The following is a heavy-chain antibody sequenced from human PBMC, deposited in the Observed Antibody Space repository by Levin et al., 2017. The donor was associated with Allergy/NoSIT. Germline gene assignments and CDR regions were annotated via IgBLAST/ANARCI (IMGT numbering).Heavy chain of an antibody. Sequence: GESLKISCKGSGYSFTSYWIGWVRQMPGKGLEWMGIIYPGDSDTRYSPSFQGQVTISADNSINTAYLQWSSLKASDTAVYYCARQQLMADWFDPWGQGTLVTVSS. D-gene: IGHD6-13*01. CDR1: GYSFTSYW. CDR2: IYPGDSDT. V-gene: IGHV5-51*01. CDR3: ARQQLMADWFDP. J-gene: IGHJ5*02.